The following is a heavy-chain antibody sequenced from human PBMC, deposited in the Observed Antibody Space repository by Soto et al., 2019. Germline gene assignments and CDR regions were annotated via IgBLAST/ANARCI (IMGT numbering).Heavy chain of an antibody. CDR3: ARIDPPLMLAWFDP. D-gene: IGHD2-8*01. V-gene: IGHV4-59*01. CDR2: INDSGST. Sequence: SETLSLTCTVSGDSISDNYWSWIRQPPGKGLEWIGYINDSGSTNYNPSLNGRVSMSVDTSKNQFSLTLTSVTAADTVFYYCARIDPPLMLAWFDPWGQGTLVTVSS. J-gene: IGHJ5*02. CDR1: GDSISDNY.